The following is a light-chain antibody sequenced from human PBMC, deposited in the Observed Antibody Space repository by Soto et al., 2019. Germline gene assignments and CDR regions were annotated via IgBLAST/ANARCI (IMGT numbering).Light chain of an antibody. J-gene: IGLJ3*02. Sequence: QSALTQPASVSGSPGQSITISCTGTSSDVGGYDYVSWYQQHPGKAPKLMIDEVTNRPSGVSNRFSGSKSGNTASRTISGLQAEDEADYHCSSYTSSRTGVFGGGTKLTVL. CDR3: SSYTSSRTGV. CDR1: SSDVGGYDY. CDR2: EVT. V-gene: IGLV2-14*01.